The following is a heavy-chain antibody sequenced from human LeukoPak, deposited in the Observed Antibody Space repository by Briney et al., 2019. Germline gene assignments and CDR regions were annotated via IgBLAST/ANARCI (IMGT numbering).Heavy chain of an antibody. CDR1: GFTFSNYA. D-gene: IGHD1-26*01. V-gene: IGHV3-23*01. CDR2: ITGGGDDT. Sequence: PGGSLRLSCAASGFTFSNYAMSWVRQAPGKGLEWVSAITGGGDDTYHADSVKGRFTISRDNSKNTLYLQMNSLRAEDTAVYYCALTGATTPFDYWGQGTLVTVSS. CDR3: ALTGATTPFDY. J-gene: IGHJ4*02.